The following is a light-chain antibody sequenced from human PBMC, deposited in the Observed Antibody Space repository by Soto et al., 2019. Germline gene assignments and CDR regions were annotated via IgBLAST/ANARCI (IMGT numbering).Light chain of an antibody. CDR1: QSVSSY. Sequence: EVVLTQSPPTLSLSPGERATLSCRASQSVSSYLAWYQQKPGQAPRLLIYGASTRATGIPARFSGSGSETDFTLTISSLQSEDFAVYHCQQYSDWPITFGQGTRLEI. CDR2: GAS. V-gene: IGKV3-15*01. CDR3: QQYSDWPIT. J-gene: IGKJ5*01.